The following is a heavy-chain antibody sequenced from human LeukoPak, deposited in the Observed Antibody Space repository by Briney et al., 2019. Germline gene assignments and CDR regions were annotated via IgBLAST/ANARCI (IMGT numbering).Heavy chain of an antibody. Sequence: GGSLRLSCAASGFTFSSYSMNWVRQAPGKGLEWVSSISSSSSYIYYADSVKGRFTISRDNAKNSLYLQMNSLRAEDTAVYYCAKDFLSSRIAIQHNWFDPWGQGTLVTVSS. CDR1: GFTFSSYS. CDR2: ISSSSSYI. J-gene: IGHJ5*02. D-gene: IGHD6-13*01. CDR3: AKDFLSSRIAIQHNWFDP. V-gene: IGHV3-21*01.